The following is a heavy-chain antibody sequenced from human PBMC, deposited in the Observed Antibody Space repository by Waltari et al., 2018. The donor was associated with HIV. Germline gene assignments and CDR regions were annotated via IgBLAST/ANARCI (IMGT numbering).Heavy chain of an antibody. CDR2: IYTSGST. D-gene: IGHD2-2*01. CDR1: GGSISSYY. CDR3: ASSSDCSSTSCYDYYYGMDV. Sequence: QVQLQESGPGLVKPSETLSLTCTVSGGSISSYYWSWIRQPAGKGLEWIGRIYTSGSTNYTPSLKSRVTMSVDTSKNQFSLKLSSVTAADTAVYYCASSSDCSSTSCYDYYYGMDVWGQGTTVTVSS. J-gene: IGHJ6*02. V-gene: IGHV4-4*07.